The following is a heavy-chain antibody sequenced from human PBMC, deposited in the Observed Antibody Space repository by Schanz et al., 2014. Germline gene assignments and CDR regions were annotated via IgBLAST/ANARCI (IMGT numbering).Heavy chain of an antibody. Sequence: EVQLLESGGGLVQPGGSLRLSCAASGFSVGNKYMNWVRQAPGKGLEWVAYISSSNSTIHYADSVKGRFTISRDNAKNSLYLQMDSLRAEDTAVYYCARDLPRIFLFDYWGQGTLVTVSS. CDR3: ARDLPRIFLFDY. V-gene: IGHV3-48*01. J-gene: IGHJ4*02. CDR2: ISSSNSTI. D-gene: IGHD3-3*02. CDR1: GFSVGNKY.